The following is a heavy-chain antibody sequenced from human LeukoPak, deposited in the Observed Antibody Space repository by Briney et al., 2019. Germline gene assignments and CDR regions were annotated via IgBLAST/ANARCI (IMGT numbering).Heavy chain of an antibody. CDR1: GYSISSGYY. CDR2: IYHSVST. J-gene: IGHJ4*02. CDR3: ARDVVVVVAATPDY. V-gene: IGHV4-38-2*02. D-gene: IGHD2-15*01. Sequence: PSETLSLTCTVSGYSISSGYYWGWIRQPPGKGLEWIGSIYHSVSTYYNPSLKSRVTISVDTSKNQFSLKLSSVTAADTAVYYCARDVVVVVAATPDYWGQGTLVTVSS.